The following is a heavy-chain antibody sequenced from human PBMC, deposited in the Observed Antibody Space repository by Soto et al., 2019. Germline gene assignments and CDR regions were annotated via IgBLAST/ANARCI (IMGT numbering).Heavy chain of an antibody. J-gene: IGHJ6*03. V-gene: IGHV3-15*01. CDR3: TTDQGPLGDYYYYMDV. CDR1: GFTFSNAW. D-gene: IGHD7-27*01. CDR2: IKSKTDGGTT. Sequence: PGGSLILSCAASGFTFSNAWMSWVRQAPGKGLEWVGRIKSKTDGGTTDYAAPVKGRFTISRDDSKNTLYLQMNSLKTEDTAVYYCTTDQGPLGDYYYYMDVWGKGTTVTVSS.